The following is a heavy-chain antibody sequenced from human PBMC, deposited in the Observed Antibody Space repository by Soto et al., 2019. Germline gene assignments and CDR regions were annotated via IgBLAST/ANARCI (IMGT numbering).Heavy chain of an antibody. CDR3: AKGGRQWLVTSDFNY. CDR1: GFTFSDYA. CDR2: VSHDGRNT. J-gene: IGHJ4*02. Sequence: VQLVESGGGVVQPGRSLRLSCAASGFTFSDYAMHWVRQAPGKGLEWVAVVSHDGRNTHYADSAKGRFTISRDSSKNTVSLEMTSLRAEDPGVYYCAKGGRQWLVTSDFNYWGQGALVTVSS. D-gene: IGHD6-19*01. V-gene: IGHV3-30*18.